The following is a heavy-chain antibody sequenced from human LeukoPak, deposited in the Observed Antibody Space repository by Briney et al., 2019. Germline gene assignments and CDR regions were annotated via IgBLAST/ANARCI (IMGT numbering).Heavy chain of an antibody. J-gene: IGHJ6*03. CDR2: MNPNSGNT. CDR1: GYTFTSYD. Sequence: ASVNVSCTASGYTFTSYDINWVRQATGQGLEWMGWMNPNSGNTGYAQKFQGRVTMTTDTSTSTAYMELRRLRSDDTAVYYCARSVRGVPLGYYMDVWGKGTTVTVSS. V-gene: IGHV1-8*01. D-gene: IGHD3-10*01. CDR3: ARSVRGVPLGYYMDV.